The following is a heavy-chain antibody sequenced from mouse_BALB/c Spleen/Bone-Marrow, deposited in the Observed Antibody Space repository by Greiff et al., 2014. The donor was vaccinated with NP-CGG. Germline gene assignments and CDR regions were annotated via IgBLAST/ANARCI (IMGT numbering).Heavy chain of an antibody. CDR1: GFTFSDYY. CDR2: ISNGGGST. J-gene: IGHJ4*01. CDR3: ARNAFYRGYAMDY. V-gene: IGHV5-12*01. D-gene: IGHD2-12*01. Sequence: DVQLVESGGGLVQPGGSLKLSCAPSGFTFSDYYMYWVRQTPEKRLEWVAYISNGGGSTYYPDTVKGRFTISRDNAKNTLYLQMSRLKSEDTAMYYCARNAFYRGYAMDYWGQGTSVTVSS.